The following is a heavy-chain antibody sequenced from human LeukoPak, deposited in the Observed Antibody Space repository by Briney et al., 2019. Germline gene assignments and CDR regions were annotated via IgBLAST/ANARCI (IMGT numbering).Heavy chain of an antibody. D-gene: IGHD6-19*01. CDR3: ARDLSSGWYGILDY. V-gene: IGHV3-21*01. Sequence: GGSLRLSCAASGFTFSGYTMTWVRQAPGKGLEWVSSISNISTYIYYADSVKGRFTISRDNSKNTLYLQMNSLRAEDTAVYYCARDLSSGWYGILDYWGQGTLVTVSS. CDR2: ISNISTYI. J-gene: IGHJ4*02. CDR1: GFTFSGYT.